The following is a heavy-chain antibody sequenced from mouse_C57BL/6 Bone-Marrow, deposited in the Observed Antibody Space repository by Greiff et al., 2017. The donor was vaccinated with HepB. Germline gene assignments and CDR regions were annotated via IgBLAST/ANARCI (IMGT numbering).Heavy chain of an antibody. V-gene: IGHV1-81*01. Sequence: VQLQQSGAELARPGASVKLSCKASGYTFTSYGISWVKQRTGQGLEWIGEIYPRSGNTYYNEKFKGKATLTADKSSSTAYMELRSLTSEDSAVYFCARGVYYYGSFFAYWGQGTLVTVSA. CDR3: ARGVYYYGSFFAY. CDR2: IYPRSGNT. J-gene: IGHJ3*01. CDR1: GYTFTSYG. D-gene: IGHD1-1*01.